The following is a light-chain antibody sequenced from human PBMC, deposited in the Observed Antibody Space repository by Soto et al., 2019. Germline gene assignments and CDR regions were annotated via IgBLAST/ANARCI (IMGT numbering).Light chain of an antibody. CDR2: DAS. J-gene: IGKJ4*01. V-gene: IGKV1-5*01. CDR3: QQYDSYSPLT. CDR1: QSISKW. Sequence: DIQMTQSPSTLPASVGDRVTMTCRASQSISKWLAWYQQKPGTAPKLLIYDASNLESGVPSRFSGSGSGTEFTLTIRSLQPDDFATYYCQQYDSYSPLTFGGGTKVDIK.